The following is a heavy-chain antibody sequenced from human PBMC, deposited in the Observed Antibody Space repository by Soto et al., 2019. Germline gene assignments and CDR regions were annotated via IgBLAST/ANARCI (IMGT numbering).Heavy chain of an antibody. V-gene: IGHV3-23*01. CDR2: ISGSGDTT. D-gene: IGHD1-20*01. CDR1: QFTFRNYP. J-gene: IGHJ4*02. CDR3: AKDRDAYNWNYGRYFDF. Sequence: EVQLLDSGGGLVQPGGSLRLSCAASQFTFRNYPMSWVRQAPGKGLEWVSVISGSGDTTVYADSVKGRFTISRDNSKNTLYLQMNSLRADDTAVYYCAKDRDAYNWNYGRYFDFWGQGTLVTVSS.